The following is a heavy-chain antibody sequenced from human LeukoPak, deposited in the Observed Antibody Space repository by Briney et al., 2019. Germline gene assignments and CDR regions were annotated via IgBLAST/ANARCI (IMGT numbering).Heavy chain of an antibody. J-gene: IGHJ1*01. CDR1: GGSISSYY. CDR3: AGPPLNYDFWSGYTHAGYFQH. Sequence: SETLSLTCTVSGGSISSYYWSWIRQPPGKGLEWIGYIYYSGSTNYNPSLKSRVTISVDTSKNQFSLKLSSVTAADTAVYYCAGPPLNYDFWSGYTHAGYFQHWGQGTLVTVSS. D-gene: IGHD3-3*01. CDR2: IYYSGST. V-gene: IGHV4-59*12.